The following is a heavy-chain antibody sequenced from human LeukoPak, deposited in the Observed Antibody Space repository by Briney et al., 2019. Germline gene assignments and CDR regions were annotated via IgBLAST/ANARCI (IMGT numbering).Heavy chain of an antibody. CDR3: ARGPRITIFGVVMANDAFDI. CDR1: GYTFTGYY. Sequence: GASVKVSCKASGYTFTGYYMHWVRQAPGQGLEGMGWINPNSGGTNYAQKFQGRVTMNRDTSSSTAYMELSRLRFDDTVVYYCARGPRITIFGVVMANDAFDIWGQGTMVTVSS. J-gene: IGHJ3*02. V-gene: IGHV1-2*02. D-gene: IGHD3-3*01. CDR2: INPNSGGT.